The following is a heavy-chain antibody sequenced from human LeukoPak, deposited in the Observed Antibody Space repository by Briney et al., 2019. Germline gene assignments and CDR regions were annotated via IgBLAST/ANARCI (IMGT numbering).Heavy chain of an antibody. CDR2: ISAYNGNT. D-gene: IGHD1-1*01. CDR1: GYTFTTYG. V-gene: IGHV1-18*01. CDR3: ARDKNWKPDY. Sequence: ASVKVSCKASGYTFTTYGFSWVRQAPGQWLEWMGWISAYNGNTNYAQRLQGRVTMTTDTSTSTVYMELRSLRSDDTAVYYCARDKNWKPDYWGQGTLVTVSS. J-gene: IGHJ4*02.